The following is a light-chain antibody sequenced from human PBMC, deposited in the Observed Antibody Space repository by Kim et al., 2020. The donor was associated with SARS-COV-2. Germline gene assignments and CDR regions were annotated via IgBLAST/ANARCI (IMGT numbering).Light chain of an antibody. Sequence: QTVVTQEPSFSVSPGGTVTLTCGLTSGSVSTSYYPTWYQQTPVQAPRTLIYNTNTHSSGVPDRFSGSILGVKAALTITGAQADDESDYYCVLYMRSGIWVFGGGTQLTVL. CDR3: VLYMRSGIWV. CDR2: NTN. V-gene: IGLV8-61*01. J-gene: IGLJ3*02. CDR1: SGSVSTSYY.